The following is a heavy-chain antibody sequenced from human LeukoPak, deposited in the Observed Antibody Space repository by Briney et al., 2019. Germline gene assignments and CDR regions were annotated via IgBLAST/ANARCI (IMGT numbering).Heavy chain of an antibody. J-gene: IGHJ4*02. Sequence: GGSLRLSCAASGFTFSSYAMSWVRQAPGKGLEWVSAISGSGGSTYYADSVKGRFTISRDNSKNTLYLQMNSLRAEDTAVYYCAKDKAYYDYAWGSYRYSLPMGYWGQGTLVTVSS. CDR2: ISGSGGST. V-gene: IGHV3-23*01. D-gene: IGHD3-16*02. CDR3: AKDKAYYDYAWGSYRYSLPMGY. CDR1: GFTFSSYA.